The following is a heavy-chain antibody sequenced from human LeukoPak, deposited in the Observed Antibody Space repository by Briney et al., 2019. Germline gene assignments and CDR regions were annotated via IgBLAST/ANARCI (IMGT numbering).Heavy chain of an antibody. CDR1: GYTFTENY. J-gene: IGHJ4*02. CDR2: INPYTGDA. D-gene: IGHD3-22*01. V-gene: IGHV1-2*02. Sequence: ASVKVSCKASGYTFTENYIHWVRQAPGHGLEWMGLINPYTGDANYTEKFQGRVTMTRDTCVSTAYMHLSRLRSDDTAVYYCARGKSGFSPWGQGTPVTVSS. CDR3: ARGKSGFSP.